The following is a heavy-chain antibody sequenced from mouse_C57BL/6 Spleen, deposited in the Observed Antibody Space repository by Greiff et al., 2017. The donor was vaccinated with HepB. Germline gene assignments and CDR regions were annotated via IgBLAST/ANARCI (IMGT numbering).Heavy chain of an antibody. V-gene: IGHV3-6*01. CDR1: GYSITSGYY. CDR3: ARGVLDYYGSRGDYYAMDY. CDR2: ISYDGSN. Sequence: EVQLVESGPGLVKPSQSLSLTCSVTGYSITSGYYWNWIRQFPGNKLEWMGYISYDGSNNYNPSLKNRISITRDTSKNQFFLKLNSVTTEDTATYYCARGVLDYYGSRGDYYAMDYWGQGTSVTVSS. J-gene: IGHJ4*01. D-gene: IGHD1-1*01.